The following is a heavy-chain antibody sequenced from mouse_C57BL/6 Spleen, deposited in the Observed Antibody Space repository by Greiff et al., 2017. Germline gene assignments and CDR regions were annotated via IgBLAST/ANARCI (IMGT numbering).Heavy chain of an antibody. D-gene: IGHD4-1*01. V-gene: IGHV1-80*01. CDR1: GFAFSSYW. Sequence: VQLQQSGAELVKPGASVKISCKASGFAFSSYWMNWVKQRPGKGLEWIGQIYPGDGDTYYTGKFKGKATLTADKSYSTAYMQLSSLAPEDSAVYFCAISWDSFDDRGQGPTLTGSS. J-gene: IGHJ2*01. CDR3: AISWDSFDD. CDR2: IYPGDGDT.